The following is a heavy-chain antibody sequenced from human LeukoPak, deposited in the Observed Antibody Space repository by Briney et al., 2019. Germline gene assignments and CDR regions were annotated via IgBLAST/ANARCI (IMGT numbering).Heavy chain of an antibody. V-gene: IGHV3-7*01. CDR3: ARRAANYDFWSGYNV. CDR2: IKQDGSEK. CDR1: GFTFSSYW. Sequence: GGSLRLSCAASGFTFSSYWMSWVRQAPGKGLEWVANIKQDGSEKYYVDSVKGRFTISRDNAKNSVYLQMNSLRVEDTAMYYCARRAANYDFWSGYNVWGKGTTVTVPS. J-gene: IGHJ6*04. D-gene: IGHD3-3*01.